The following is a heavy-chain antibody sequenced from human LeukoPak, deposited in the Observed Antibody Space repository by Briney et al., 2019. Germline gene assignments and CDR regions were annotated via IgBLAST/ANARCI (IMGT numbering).Heavy chain of an antibody. D-gene: IGHD3-10*01. Sequence: SQTLSLTCAIPGDSVSSNNAAWNWIRQSPSRGLEWLGRTLYRSKWYNDYAVSVKGRITISPDTSKNQFSLQRNSVTPEDTAVYYCAREGTMVRGVMNHFDYWGQGTLVTVSS. V-gene: IGHV6-1*01. CDR2: TLYRSKWYN. CDR3: AREGTMVRGVMNHFDY. CDR1: GDSVSSNNAA. J-gene: IGHJ4*02.